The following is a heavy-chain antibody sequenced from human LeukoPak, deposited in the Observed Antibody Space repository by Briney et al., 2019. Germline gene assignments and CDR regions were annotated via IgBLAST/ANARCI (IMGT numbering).Heavy chain of an antibody. Sequence: GGSLRLSRAASGFTFSSYSMNWVRQAPGKGLEWVSSISSSSSDIYYADSVKGRFTISRDNAKKSLYLQMNSLRGEDTAVYYCASHANDDDAFDIWGEGTMLSVSS. CDR1: GFTFSSYS. J-gene: IGHJ3*02. V-gene: IGHV3-21*01. CDR2: ISSSSSDI. CDR3: ASHANDDDAFDI.